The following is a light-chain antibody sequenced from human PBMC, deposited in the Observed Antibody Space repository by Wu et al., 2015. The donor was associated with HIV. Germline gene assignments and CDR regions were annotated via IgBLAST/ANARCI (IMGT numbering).Light chain of an antibody. CDR2: KAS. CDR1: QSINSW. J-gene: IGKJ1*01. CDR3: QQYNAYWT. V-gene: IGKV1-5*03. Sequence: DIQMIQSPSTLSASVGDRVTITCRASQSINSWLAWYQQKPGKAPKLLIYKASSLEGGVPSRFSGSGSGTEFTLTISSLQPDDFATYYCQQYNAYWTFGQGTKVEIK.